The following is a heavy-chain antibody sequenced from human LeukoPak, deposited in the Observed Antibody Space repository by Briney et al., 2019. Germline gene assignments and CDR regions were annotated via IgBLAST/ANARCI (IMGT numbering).Heavy chain of an antibody. D-gene: IGHD3-16*02. Sequence: SETLSLTCTVSGGSISSYYWSWIRQPPGKGLEWIGFVHYSGSTNYNPSLKSRVTISVDTSKNQFSLKLSSVTAADTAVYYCARAGFIGAGKFDYWGQGTLVTVSS. J-gene: IGHJ4*02. CDR1: GGSISSYY. CDR2: VHYSGST. V-gene: IGHV4-59*01. CDR3: ARAGFIGAGKFDY.